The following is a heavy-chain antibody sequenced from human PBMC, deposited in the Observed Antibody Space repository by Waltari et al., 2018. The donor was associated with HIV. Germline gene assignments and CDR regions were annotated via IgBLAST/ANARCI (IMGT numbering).Heavy chain of an antibody. CDR1: GFTFSSYA. D-gene: IGHD3-10*01. Sequence: VQLVESGGGGVQPGRSLRLSCAASGFTFSSYAMPWVRQAPGKGLEWVAVISYDGIEKYYADSVKGRFTISRGNSRNTLYLEMNSLRAEDTAVYYCSRGRGGPDYWGQGTLVTVSS. J-gene: IGHJ4*02. CDR2: ISYDGIEK. CDR3: SRGRGGPDY. V-gene: IGHV3-30*01.